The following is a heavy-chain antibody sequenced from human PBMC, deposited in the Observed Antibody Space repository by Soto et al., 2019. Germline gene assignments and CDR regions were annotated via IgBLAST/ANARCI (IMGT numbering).Heavy chain of an antibody. V-gene: IGHV4-39*01. J-gene: IGHJ4*02. CDR1: GASISESSHY. CDR3: ASHLGNSGDWAFDF. Sequence: QLLLQESGPGLVKPSETLSLTCAVSGASISESSHYWAWIRQPPGKGLEWIASIYYTGRTYYNPRLRSRLTISIDTSRDQFSLNLSSVTAADMAVYYCASHLGNSGDWAFDFWGQGTLVPVSS. D-gene: IGHD2-21*01. CDR2: IYYTGRT.